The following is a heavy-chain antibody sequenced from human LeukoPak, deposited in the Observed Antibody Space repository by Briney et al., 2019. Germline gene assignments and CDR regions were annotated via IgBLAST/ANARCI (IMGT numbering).Heavy chain of an antibody. CDR3: ARGFDSSIAALYYYYYMDV. CDR1: GGSISSSSYY. D-gene: IGHD6-6*01. V-gene: IGHV4-39*07. Sequence: PSETLSLTCTVSGGSISSSSYYWGWIRQPPGKGLEWIGSIYYSGSTYYNPSLKSRVTISVDTSKNQFSLKLSSVTAADTAVYYCARGFDSSIAALYYYYYMDVWGKGTTVTVSS. J-gene: IGHJ6*03. CDR2: IYYSGST.